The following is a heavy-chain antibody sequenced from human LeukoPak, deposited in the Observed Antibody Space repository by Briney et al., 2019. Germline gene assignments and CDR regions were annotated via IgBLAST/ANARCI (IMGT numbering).Heavy chain of an antibody. V-gene: IGHV3-30-3*01. Sequence: GGSLRLSCAASGFTFSDFAIHWVRQAPGKGLEWVTLISYNGVIKYYADSVKGRFTISRDNSKNTLYLQMDTLRAEDTAVYYCARAKDGTNILDYWGRGTLVTVSS. CDR2: ISYNGVIK. D-gene: IGHD5-24*01. CDR1: GFTFSDFA. J-gene: IGHJ4*02. CDR3: ARAKDGTNILDY.